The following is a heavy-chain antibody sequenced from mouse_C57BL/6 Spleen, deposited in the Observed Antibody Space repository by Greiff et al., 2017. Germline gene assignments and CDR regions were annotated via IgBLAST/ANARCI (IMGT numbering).Heavy chain of an antibody. V-gene: IGHV1-82*01. Sequence: QVQLKESGPELVKPGASVKISCKASGYAFSSSWMNWVKQRPGKGLEWIGRIYPGDGDTNYNGKFKGKATLTADKASSTAYMQLSSLTSEDSAVYFGARGVSSYGWYFDVWGTGTTVTVSS. D-gene: IGHD1-1*01. CDR1: GYAFSSSW. J-gene: IGHJ1*03. CDR2: IYPGDGDT. CDR3: ARGVSSYGWYFDV.